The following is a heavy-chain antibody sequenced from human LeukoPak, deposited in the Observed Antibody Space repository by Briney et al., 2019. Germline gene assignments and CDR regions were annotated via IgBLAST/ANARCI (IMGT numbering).Heavy chain of an antibody. D-gene: IGHD6-19*01. V-gene: IGHV3-23*01. CDR2: ISGSGGST. J-gene: IGHJ4*02. Sequence: AGGSLRLSCAASGFTFSSYAMSWVRQAPGKGLEWVSAISGSGGSTYYADSVKGRFTISRDNSKNTLYLQMNSLRAEDTAVYYCARDSEAISSGWYSGVDYWGQGTLVTVSS. CDR3: ARDSEAISSGWYSGVDY. CDR1: GFTFSSYA.